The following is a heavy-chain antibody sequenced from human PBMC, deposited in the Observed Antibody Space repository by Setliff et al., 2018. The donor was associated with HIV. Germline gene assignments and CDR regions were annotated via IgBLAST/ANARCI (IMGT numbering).Heavy chain of an antibody. J-gene: IGHJ4*02. CDR3: AKAQSPYCIGPCLHIFDF. D-gene: IGHD2-15*01. V-gene: IGHV3-9*01. CDR1: GFTFDDNA. Sequence: GGSLRLSCAASGFTFDDNAMHWVRQVPGKGLEWVSGISWNSGTKGYSDSVKGRFTVSRDNAKNSLYLQMSSLRAEDTAFYYCAKAQSPYCIGPCLHIFDFWGQGTLVTVSS. CDR2: ISWNSGTK.